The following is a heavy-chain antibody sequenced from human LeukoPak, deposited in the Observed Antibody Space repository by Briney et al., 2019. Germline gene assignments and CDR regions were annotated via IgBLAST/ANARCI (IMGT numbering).Heavy chain of an antibody. D-gene: IGHD3-16*02. J-gene: IGHJ5*02. CDR3: ARDENGYVWGSFRA. CDR1: GGSISSYY. V-gene: IGHV4-59*01. CDR2: IYYSGST. Sequence: SETLSLTCTVSGGSISSYYWSWIRQPPGKGLEWTGYIYYSGSTNYNPSLKSRVTISVDTSKNQFSLKLSSVTAADTAVYYCARDENGYVWGSFRAWGQGTLVTVSS.